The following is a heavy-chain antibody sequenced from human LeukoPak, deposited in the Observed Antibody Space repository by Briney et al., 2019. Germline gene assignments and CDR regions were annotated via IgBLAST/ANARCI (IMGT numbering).Heavy chain of an antibody. Sequence: GGSLRLSCAASGFTLDDYGMSWVRQGPGKGLEWVSGINWNGGTTSYADSVKGRFTISRDNAKNSLYVQMNSLRAEDTALYYCARVSVGQQLGDLDYWGQGTLVTVSS. J-gene: IGHJ4*02. D-gene: IGHD6-13*01. V-gene: IGHV3-20*04. CDR2: INWNGGTT. CDR1: GFTLDDYG. CDR3: ARVSVGQQLGDLDY.